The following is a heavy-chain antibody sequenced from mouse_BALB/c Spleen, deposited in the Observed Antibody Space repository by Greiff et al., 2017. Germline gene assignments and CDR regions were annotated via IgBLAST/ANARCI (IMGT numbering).Heavy chain of an antibody. CDR2: IYPGNSDT. Sequence: VQLQQSGTVLARPGASVKMSCKASGYSFTSYWMHWVKQRPGQGLEWIGAIYPGNSDTSYNQKFKGKAKLTAVTSASTAYMELSSLTNEDSAVYYCTRGEYDGYFDYWGQGTTLTVSS. V-gene: IGHV1-5*01. D-gene: IGHD2-14*01. CDR3: TRGEYDGYFDY. CDR1: GYSFTSYW. J-gene: IGHJ2*01.